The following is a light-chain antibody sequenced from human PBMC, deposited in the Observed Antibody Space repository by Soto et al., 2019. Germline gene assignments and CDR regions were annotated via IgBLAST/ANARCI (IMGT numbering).Light chain of an antibody. Sequence: QPVLTQPPSVSGAPGQRVTISCTGSSSNIGAGYDVHWYQQLPGTAPKLLIYGNSNRPSGVPDRFSGSKSGTSASLAITGLQAEHEADYYCQSYDSSLSVVVFGGGTKVTVL. V-gene: IGLV1-40*01. CDR2: GNS. CDR3: QSYDSSLSVVV. J-gene: IGLJ2*01. CDR1: SSNIGAGYD.